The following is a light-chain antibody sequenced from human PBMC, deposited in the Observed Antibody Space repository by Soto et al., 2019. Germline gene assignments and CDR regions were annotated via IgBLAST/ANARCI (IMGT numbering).Light chain of an antibody. Sequence: EIVLTQSPGTLSLSPGERATLSCRASQSISSTYLAWYQQKPGQAPRLLIYVASSRATGIPDRFSGSGSGPDFTLTLSRLEPEDFAVYYCQQYGSSPRTFGQGTKLEIK. CDR2: VAS. CDR1: QSISSTY. V-gene: IGKV3-20*01. CDR3: QQYGSSPRT. J-gene: IGKJ2*01.